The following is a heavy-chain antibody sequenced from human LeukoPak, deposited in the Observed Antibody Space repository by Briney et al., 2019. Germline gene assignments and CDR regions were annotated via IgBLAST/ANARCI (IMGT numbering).Heavy chain of an antibody. CDR2: FDPEDGET. CDR1: GYTLTELS. Sequence: GASVKVSCKVSGYTLTELSMHWVRQAPGKGLEWMGGFDPEDGETIYAQKFQGRVTMTEDTSTDTAYMELSSLRSEDTAVYYCATAPRYYYGSGSYLRWFDPWGQGTLVTVSS. D-gene: IGHD3-10*01. J-gene: IGHJ5*02. CDR3: ATAPRYYYGSGSYLRWFDP. V-gene: IGHV1-24*01.